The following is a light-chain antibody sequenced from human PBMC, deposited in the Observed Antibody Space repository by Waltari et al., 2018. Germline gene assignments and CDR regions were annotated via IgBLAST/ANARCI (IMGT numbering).Light chain of an antibody. J-gene: IGKJ1*01. CDR3: MQGTHWPWT. CDR2: KVS. Sequence: DVVLTQSPLSLPVTLGQPASISCSSSQSLVYSDGNIYLSWFHQRPGQSPRRLIHKVSNRNSGVPDRFSGSGSHSDFTLRISRVEAEDIGLYFCMQGTHWPWTFGQGTRVEIK. CDR1: QSLVYSDGNIY. V-gene: IGKV2-30*01.